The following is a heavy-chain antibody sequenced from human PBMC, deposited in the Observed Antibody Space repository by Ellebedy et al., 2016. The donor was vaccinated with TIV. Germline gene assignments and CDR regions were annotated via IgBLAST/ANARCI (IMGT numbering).Heavy chain of an antibody. CDR2: ISVSGGST. CDR1: GFTFSNFA. V-gene: IGHV3-23*01. J-gene: IGHJ4*02. CDR3: AKDRATRVPATGSFDS. Sequence: GGSLRLSXAASGFTFSNFAMNLVRQAPGKGLEWVATISVSGGSTYYADSVKGRFTISRDTSKSTLYLQMNSLRAEDTAVYYCAKDRATRVPATGSFDSWGQGTLVAVSS. D-gene: IGHD1-1*01.